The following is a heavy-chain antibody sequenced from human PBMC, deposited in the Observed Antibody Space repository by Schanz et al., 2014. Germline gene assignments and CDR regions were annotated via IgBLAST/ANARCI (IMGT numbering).Heavy chain of an antibody. CDR2: ISHDGHRD. V-gene: IGHV3-30*19. CDR3: ARENSSGYSPAVTYDIDV. Sequence: QVQLVESGGGVVRPGRSLRLSCATSGFTFSRFGMHWVRQAPGKGLEWVAQISHDGHRDFYADSVKGRFTVSRDNNWKTLSLQMNSLRSDDTAIYHCARENSSGYSPAVTYDIDVWGKGTTVTVSS. J-gene: IGHJ6*04. CDR1: GFTFSRFG. D-gene: IGHD3-22*01.